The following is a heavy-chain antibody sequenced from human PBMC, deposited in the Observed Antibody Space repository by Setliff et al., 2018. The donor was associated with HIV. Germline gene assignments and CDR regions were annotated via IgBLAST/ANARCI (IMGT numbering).Heavy chain of an antibody. V-gene: IGHV4-4*08. CDR2: IYISGTT. J-gene: IGHJ6*02. Sequence: SETLSLTCTVSGGSINNYFWSWIRQAPGKGLEWLGYIYISGTTNYNPSLKGRVTMFLDTSKNQSSLKLTSVTAADTAVYYCARRSIVGSTRGYYYYALDVWGQGTTVTVSS. D-gene: IGHD1-26*01. CDR1: GGSINNYF. CDR3: ARRSIVGSTRGYYYYALDV.